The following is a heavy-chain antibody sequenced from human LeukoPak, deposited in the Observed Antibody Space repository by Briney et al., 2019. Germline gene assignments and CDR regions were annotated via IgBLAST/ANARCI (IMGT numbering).Heavy chain of an antibody. J-gene: IGHJ4*02. CDR1: GFTFSSYE. CDR2: ISSSGSTI. V-gene: IGHV3-48*03. Sequence: PGGSLRLSCAASGFTFSSYEMNWVRQAPGKGLEWVSYISSSGSTIYYADSVKGRFTISRDNAKNSLYLQMDSLRAEDTAVYYCARAVPGFDSWGQGTLVTVSS. CDR3: ARAVPGFDS.